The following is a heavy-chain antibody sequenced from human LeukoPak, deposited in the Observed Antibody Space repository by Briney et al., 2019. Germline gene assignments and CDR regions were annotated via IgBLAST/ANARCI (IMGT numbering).Heavy chain of an antibody. D-gene: IGHD2-15*01. CDR3: ARGYCSGGTCYSADY. Sequence: ASVKVSCKASGYTFTSYYVHWVRQAPGQGLEWMGIINPSGGTTSYAQKFQGRVTMTRDTSTSTVYMELSSLRSEDTAVYYCARGYCSGGTCYSADYWGQGTLVTVSS. V-gene: IGHV1-46*01. CDR1: GYTFTSYY. J-gene: IGHJ4*02. CDR2: INPSGGTT.